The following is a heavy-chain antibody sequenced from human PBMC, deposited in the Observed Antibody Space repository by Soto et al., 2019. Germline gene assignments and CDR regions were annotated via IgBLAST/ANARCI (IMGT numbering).Heavy chain of an antibody. CDR2: ISSGGGSP. D-gene: IGHD1-26*01. V-gene: IGHV3-23*01. CDR1: GFTFSDYA. J-gene: IGHJ4*02. Sequence: EVQLLESGGGLVQPGGSLRLSCAASGFTFSDYAMSWVRQAPGKGLEWVSGISSGGGSPYHAAPVKGRFTISRNNSKSTLFLQMNGLRVEDTALYYCVKGDGRIVPRHFDKWGQGTLVTVSS. CDR3: VKGDGRIVPRHFDK.